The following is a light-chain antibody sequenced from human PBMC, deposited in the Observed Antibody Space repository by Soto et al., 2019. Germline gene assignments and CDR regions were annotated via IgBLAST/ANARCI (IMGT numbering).Light chain of an antibody. J-gene: IGKJ4*01. CDR2: AAS. CDR1: QGIRHY. CDR3: LQDYNYPLT. Sequence: AIQMTQSPSSLSASVGDRVTITCRASQGIRHYLGWYQQKPGKAPKLLIYAASSLQSGVPSRFSGSGSGTAFTLTISSLQPEDFATYCCLQDYNYPLTFGGGTKVEIK. V-gene: IGKV1-6*01.